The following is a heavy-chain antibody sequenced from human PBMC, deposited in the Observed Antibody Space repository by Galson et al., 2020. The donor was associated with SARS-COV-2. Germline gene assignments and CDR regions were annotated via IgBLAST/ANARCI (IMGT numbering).Heavy chain of an antibody. J-gene: IGHJ4*02. CDR3: AKDYDILTGPI. D-gene: IGHD3-9*01. CDR1: GFAFSTYA. CDR2: ISARGDAT. V-gene: IGHV3-23*01. Sequence: GESLKISCAASGFAFSTYALSWVRQAPGRGLEWVSAISARGDATYYADSVKGRFTISRDNSKNTLYLQINSPRAEDTAVYYCAKDYDILTGPIWGQGTLVTVSS.